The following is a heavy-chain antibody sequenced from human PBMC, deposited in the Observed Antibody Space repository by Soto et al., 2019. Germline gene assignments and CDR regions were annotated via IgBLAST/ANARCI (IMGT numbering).Heavy chain of an antibody. J-gene: IGHJ6*02. V-gene: IGHV1-69*01. CDR1: GGTFSSYA. Sequence: QVQLVQSGAEVKKPGSSVKVSCKASGGTFSSYAISWVRQAPGQGLEWMGGSIPIFGTANYAQKFQGRVTITADESTSTAYMELSSLRSEDTAVYYCARDVRRYCSSTSCPVYYYYYGMDVWGQGTTVTVSS. CDR3: ARDVRRYCSSTSCPVYYYYYGMDV. D-gene: IGHD2-2*01. CDR2: SIPIFGTA.